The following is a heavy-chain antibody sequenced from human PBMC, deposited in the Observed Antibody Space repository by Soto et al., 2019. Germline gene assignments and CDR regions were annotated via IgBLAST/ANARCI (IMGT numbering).Heavy chain of an antibody. V-gene: IGHV3-15*01. D-gene: IGHD2-21*02. CDR3: TTDVTLYYFDY. Sequence: EVQLVESGGGLVKPGGSLRLSCAASGFTFSNAWMSWVRQAPGKGLEWVGRIKSKNDGGTTDYAAPVKGRFTISRDDSKNTLYLQMNSLKTEDTAVYYCTTDVTLYYFDYWGQGTLVTVSS. J-gene: IGHJ4*02. CDR1: GFTFSNAW. CDR2: IKSKNDGGTT.